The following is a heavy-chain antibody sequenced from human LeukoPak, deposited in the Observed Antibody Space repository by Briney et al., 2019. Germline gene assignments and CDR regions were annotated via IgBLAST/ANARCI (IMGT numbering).Heavy chain of an antibody. CDR3: ARDSGWELEQFYFDY. D-gene: IGHD1/OR15-1a*01. Sequence: ASVKVSCKASGYTFRSYSISWVRQAPGQGLEWMGWISPSNGNTNYAQKLQDGVTMTTDTSTRTVYMELRSLRSDDTAVYYCARDSGWELEQFYFDYWGQGTLVTVSS. CDR1: GYTFRSYS. V-gene: IGHV1-18*01. J-gene: IGHJ4*02. CDR2: ISPSNGNT.